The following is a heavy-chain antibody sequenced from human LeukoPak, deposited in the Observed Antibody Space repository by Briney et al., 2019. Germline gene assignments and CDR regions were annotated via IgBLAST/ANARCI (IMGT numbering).Heavy chain of an antibody. D-gene: IGHD1-26*01. J-gene: IGHJ4*02. V-gene: IGHV3-30-3*01. Sequence: GGSLRLSCLVSGFTFSSYTLYWVRQAPGKGLEWVAAVSYDGTYKYYADSVTGRFTISRDNSKNTLYLQMNSLRPEDTAVYYCARDRGVFSGSYPLYSFDYWGQGTLVTVSS. CDR1: GFTFSSYT. CDR2: VSYDGTYK. CDR3: ARDRGVFSGSYPLYSFDY.